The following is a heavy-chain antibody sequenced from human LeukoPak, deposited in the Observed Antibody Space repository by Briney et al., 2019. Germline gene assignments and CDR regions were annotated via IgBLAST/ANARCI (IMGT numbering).Heavy chain of an antibody. J-gene: IGHJ4*02. Sequence: ASVKVSCKASGYTFTGYYMHWVRRAPGQGLEWMGWINPNSGGTNYAQKLQGRVTMTRDTSISTVYLEMSSLTIDDTAIYFCVRVKKILPEFEIWGQGTLLTISS. V-gene: IGHV1-2*02. CDR2: INPNSGGT. CDR1: GYTFTGYY. CDR3: VRVKKILPEFEI. D-gene: IGHD2-21*01.